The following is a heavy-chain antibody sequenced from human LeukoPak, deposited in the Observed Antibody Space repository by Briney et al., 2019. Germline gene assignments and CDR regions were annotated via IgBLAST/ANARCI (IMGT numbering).Heavy chain of an antibody. D-gene: IGHD2-2*01. CDR3: ARGPSSQFRTDY. J-gene: IGHJ4*02. Sequence: GGSLRLSCAASGFTFSTYSMNWVRQAPGKGLEWVSYIGRSGSPIYYADSVKGRFTISRDNAKNSLYLQMNGLRAEDTAVYYCARGPSSQFRTDYWGQGTLVTVSS. V-gene: IGHV3-48*01. CDR1: GFTFSTYS. CDR2: IGRSGSPI.